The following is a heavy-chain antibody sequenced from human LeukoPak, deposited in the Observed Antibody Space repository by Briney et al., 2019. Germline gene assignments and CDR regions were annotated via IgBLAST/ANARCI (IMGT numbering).Heavy chain of an antibody. Sequence: SETLSLTCTVSGGSISSYYWSWIRQPPGKGLEWIGYIYYSGSTNYNPSLKSRVTISVDTSKNQFSLKLSSVTAADTAVYHCARDRRFLGGYYYYYMDVWGKGTTVTVSS. CDR1: GGSISSYY. CDR2: IYYSGST. J-gene: IGHJ6*03. CDR3: ARDRRFLGGYYYYYMDV. D-gene: IGHD3-3*01. V-gene: IGHV4-59*01.